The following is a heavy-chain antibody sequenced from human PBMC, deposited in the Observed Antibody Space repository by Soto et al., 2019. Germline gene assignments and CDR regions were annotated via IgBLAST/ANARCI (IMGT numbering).Heavy chain of an antibody. CDR3: ARLSRASFALDV. CDR2: IDPTDSYT. CDR1: GYTFSTDL. Sequence: PGESLKISCQCSGYTFSTDLISWVRQMPGKGLEWMGRIDPTDSYTKYSPSFEGHVTISADKSISTAYLQWSSLKASDSAVYYCARLSRASFALDVWGQGTTVNVSS. D-gene: IGHD3-16*01. J-gene: IGHJ6*02. V-gene: IGHV5-10-1*01.